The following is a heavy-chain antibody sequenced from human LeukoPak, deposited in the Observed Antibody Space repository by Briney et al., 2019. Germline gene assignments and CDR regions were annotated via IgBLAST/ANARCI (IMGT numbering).Heavy chain of an antibody. D-gene: IGHD3-10*01. J-gene: IGHJ6*03. CDR3: ASANDNYYYYYMDV. Sequence: GGSLRLSCAASGFTVSSNYMSWVRQAPGKGLEWVSFIYSGGSTYYADSVKGRFTISRDNSKNTLYLQMNSLRAEDTAVYYCASANDNYYYYYMDVWGKGTTVTISS. CDR2: IYSGGST. CDR1: GFTVSSNY. V-gene: IGHV3-66*01.